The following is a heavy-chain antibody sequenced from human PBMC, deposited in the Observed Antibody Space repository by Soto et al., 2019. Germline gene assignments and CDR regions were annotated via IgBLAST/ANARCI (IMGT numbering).Heavy chain of an antibody. CDR2: ISYDGSNK. J-gene: IGHJ4*02. V-gene: IGHV3-30-3*01. CDR3: ARGGPYSSGSFDY. D-gene: IGHD6-19*01. CDR1: GFSFSSYA. Sequence: QVQLVESGGGVVQPGRSLRLSCAASGFSFSSYAMHWVRQAPGKGLEWVAVISYDGSNKYYADSVKGRFTISRDNSKNTLSLQMNSLRAEDTAVYYCARGGPYSSGSFDYWGQGTLVTVSA.